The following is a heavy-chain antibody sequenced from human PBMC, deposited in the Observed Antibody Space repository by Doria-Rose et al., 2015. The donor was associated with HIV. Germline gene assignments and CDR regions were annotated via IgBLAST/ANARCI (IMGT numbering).Heavy chain of an antibody. CDR2: INHSGNT. V-gene: IGHV4-34*01. CDR3: ARGRDIVVILAAYTVGYYFDS. Sequence: QVQLQQWGAGLLEPSETLSLTCTVYGGSFTEYYWTWIRQSPGKGLEWIGEINHSGNTNYNLSLESRVTLSVDTSKNQFSLKPPSVTAADTAVYFCARGRDIVVILAAYTVGYYFDSWGQGTLVTVSS. CDR1: GGSFTEYY. D-gene: IGHD2-2*01. J-gene: IGHJ4*02.